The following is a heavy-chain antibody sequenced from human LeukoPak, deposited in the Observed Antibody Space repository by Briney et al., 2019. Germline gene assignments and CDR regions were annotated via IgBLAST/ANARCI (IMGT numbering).Heavy chain of an antibody. J-gene: IGHJ6*03. V-gene: IGHV3-23*01. CDR1: GFTFDNYA. CDR2: ISNSGGST. D-gene: IGHD1-26*01. CDR3: ARDQSSGRPYYYFYMDV. Sequence: GGSLRLSCAASGFTFDNYAMTWVRQAPGRGLEGGSTISNSGGSTYYADSVKGRFTISRDNAKNTLYLQMSSLRAEDTAVYYCARDQSSGRPYYYFYMDVWGKGTTVTVSS.